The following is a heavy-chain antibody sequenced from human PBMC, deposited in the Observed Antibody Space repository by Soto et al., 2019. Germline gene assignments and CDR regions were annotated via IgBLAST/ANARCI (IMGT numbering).Heavy chain of an antibody. CDR3: ARAVSLEGYSSSWYVDNWFDP. J-gene: IGHJ5*02. CDR2: IYYSGST. Sequence: PSETLSLTCTVSGGSVSSGSYYWSWIRQPPGKGLEWIGYIYYSGSTNYNPSLKSRVTISVDTSKNQFSLKLSSVTAADTAVYYRARAVSLEGYSSSWYVDNWFDPWGQGTLVTVSS. D-gene: IGHD6-13*01. CDR1: GGSVSSGSYY. V-gene: IGHV4-61*01.